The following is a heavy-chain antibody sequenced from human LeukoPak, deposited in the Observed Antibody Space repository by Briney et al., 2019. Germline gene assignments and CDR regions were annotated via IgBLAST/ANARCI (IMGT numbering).Heavy chain of an antibody. CDR1: GFTFSSYA. V-gene: IGHV3-23*01. J-gene: IGHJ4*02. D-gene: IGHD6-19*01. CDR2: ISGSGGST. Sequence: QAGGSLRLSCAASGFTFSSYAMSWVRQAPGKGLEWVSAISGSGGSTYYADSVKGRFTISRDNSKNTLYLQMNSLRAGDTAVYYCAKDRHSSGWYGSGGYWGQGTLVTVST. CDR3: AKDRHSSGWYGSGGY.